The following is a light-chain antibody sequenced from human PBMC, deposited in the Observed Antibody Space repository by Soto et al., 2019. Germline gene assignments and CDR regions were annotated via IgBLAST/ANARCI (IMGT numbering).Light chain of an antibody. V-gene: IGKV1-5*01. Sequence: IRVNKSPVALSASEGDRVTITCRASQSISSWLAWYQQKPGKAPKVLIYDASTLQSGVPSRFSGSGSGTEFTLTISSLQPEDFATYYCPQSKSYLSPFSQGTKVDIK. CDR1: QSISSW. CDR2: DAS. J-gene: IGKJ1*01. CDR3: PQSKSYLSP.